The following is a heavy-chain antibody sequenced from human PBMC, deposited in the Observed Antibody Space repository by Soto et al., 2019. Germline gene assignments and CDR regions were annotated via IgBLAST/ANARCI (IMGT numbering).Heavy chain of an antibody. V-gene: IGHV3-30*18. D-gene: IGHD5-12*01. CDR3: VKAGWSGFDVLYLFFAH. CDR1: GFTFRTYA. Sequence: QVQLVESGGGVVQPGGSLRLPCAASGFTFRTYAMHWVRQAPGKGLEWLAVISYDGIHSYYADSVKGRFTISRDNSKNTLYLEVNRLRPEDTAVSYCVKAGWSGFDVLYLFFAHWGQGALVTVSS. CDR2: ISYDGIHS. J-gene: IGHJ4*02.